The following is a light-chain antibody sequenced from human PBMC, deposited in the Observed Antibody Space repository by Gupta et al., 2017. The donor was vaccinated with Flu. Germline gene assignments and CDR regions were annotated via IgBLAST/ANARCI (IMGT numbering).Light chain of an antibody. CDR1: PSIKNNT. CDR2: WAP. V-gene: IGKV3-20*01. J-gene: IGKJ2*01. Sequence: GLLSLAPRPRATCSVVVNPSIKNNTLPWPPHKPGQSSRLLLYWAPSRSPGLPDRFSGSGSGTDFTLTISRLKPEAFAVYYCQQYCISLPTFGQGTKVEIK. CDR3: QQYCISLPT.